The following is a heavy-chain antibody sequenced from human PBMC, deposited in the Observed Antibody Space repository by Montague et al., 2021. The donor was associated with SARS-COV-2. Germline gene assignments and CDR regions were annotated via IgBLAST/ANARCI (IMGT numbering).Heavy chain of an antibody. V-gene: IGHV4-59*08. CDR3: ARHDSVAEYDSSGYHYYYGTAV. CDR2: FYYIGST. D-gene: IGHD3-22*01. CDR1: DGSISSYY. J-gene: IGHJ6*01. Sequence: SETLSLTCTVSDGSISSYYWSWIRQPPGKGLEWIGYFYYIGSTNDNPSLKSRVTMSLDTSKYQFSMKLTSVTAADTAVYYCARHDSVAEYDSSGYHYYYGTAVWGSAKTVAVT.